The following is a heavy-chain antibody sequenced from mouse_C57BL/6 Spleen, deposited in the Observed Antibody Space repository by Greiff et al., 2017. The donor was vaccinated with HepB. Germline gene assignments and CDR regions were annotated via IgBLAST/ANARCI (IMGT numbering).Heavy chain of an antibody. D-gene: IGHD2-1*01. Sequence: QVQLQQSGAELVKPGASVKLSCKASGYTFTSYWMHWVKQRPGQGLEWIGMIHPNSGSTNYNEKFKSKATLTVDKSSSTAYMQLSSLTSEDSAVYYCARPFLLGMDYWGQGTSVTVSS. CDR2: IHPNSGST. CDR1: GYTFTSYW. V-gene: IGHV1-64*01. J-gene: IGHJ4*01. CDR3: ARPFLLGMDY.